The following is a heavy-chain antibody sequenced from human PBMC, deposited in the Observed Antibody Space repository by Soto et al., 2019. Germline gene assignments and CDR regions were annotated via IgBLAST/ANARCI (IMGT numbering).Heavy chain of an antibody. J-gene: IGHJ6*02. Sequence: PGESLKISCKGSGYSFTGYWIGWVRQMPGKGLEWMGIIYPGDSDTRYSPSFQGQVTISADKSISTAYLQWSSLKASDTAMYYCATPGYYYYYGMDVWGQGTTVTVSS. CDR2: IYPGDSDT. V-gene: IGHV5-51*01. CDR3: ATPGYYYYYGMDV. CDR1: GYSFTGYW.